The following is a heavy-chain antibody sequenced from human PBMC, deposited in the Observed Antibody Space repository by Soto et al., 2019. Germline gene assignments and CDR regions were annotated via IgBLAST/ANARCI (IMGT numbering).Heavy chain of an antibody. J-gene: IGHJ5*02. CDR2: VYYTGTT. CDR1: GGSIGSYH. V-gene: IGHV4-59*01. Sequence: PSETLSLTYTVSGGSIGSYHWSWVRQPPGKGLEWIASVYYTGTTNYNPSLGSRVTISIDAPENQISLKLTSVTAADTAFYYCARDTVLTGMFDLWGQGTLVTVSS. CDR3: ARDTVLTGMFDL. D-gene: IGHD4-17*01.